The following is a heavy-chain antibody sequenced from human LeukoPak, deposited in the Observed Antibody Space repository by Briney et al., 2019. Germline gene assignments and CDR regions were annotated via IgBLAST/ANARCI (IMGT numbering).Heavy chain of an antibody. V-gene: IGHV3-23*01. D-gene: IGHD3-22*01. J-gene: IGHJ4*02. Sequence: GRSLRLSCAASGFTLTSYAMGWVRHPPGKGLEWVSVISGSGSTTNYADSVKGRFTISRDNSKNTLYLQMNSLRAEDTAVYDCAKRGGYGYFDYWGQGTLVTVSS. CDR2: ISGSGSTT. CDR3: AKRGGYGYFDY. CDR1: GFTLTSYA.